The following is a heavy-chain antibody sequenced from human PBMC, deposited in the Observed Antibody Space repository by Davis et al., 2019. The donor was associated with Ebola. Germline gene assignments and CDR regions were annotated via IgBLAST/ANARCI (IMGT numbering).Heavy chain of an antibody. J-gene: IGHJ4*02. D-gene: IGHD1-26*01. CDR2: IYYSGST. CDR3: ARQGIVGATWVDY. V-gene: IGHV4-39*01. Sequence: MPGGSLRLSCTVSGGSISSSSYYWGWIRQPPGKGLEWIGSIYYSGSTYYNPSLKSRVTISVDTSKNQFSLKLSSVTAADTAVYYCARQGIVGATWVDYWGQGTLVTVSS. CDR1: GGSISSSSYY.